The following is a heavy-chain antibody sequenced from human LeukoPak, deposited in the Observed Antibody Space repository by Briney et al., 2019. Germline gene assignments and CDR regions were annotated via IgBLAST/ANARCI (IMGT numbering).Heavy chain of an antibody. CDR2: INHSGEI. V-gene: IGHV4-34*01. Sequence: SETLSLTCAFSGGSFTGYYWSWVRQSPGKGLEWIGEINHSGEIEYNTSLKSGGTILVETSTTHFSLHLNSVTAADTAVYYCTRGGYGPGSHYRFWGQGTLVTVSS. CDR3: TRGGYGPGSHYRF. CDR1: GGSFTGYY. D-gene: IGHD3-10*01. J-gene: IGHJ4*02.